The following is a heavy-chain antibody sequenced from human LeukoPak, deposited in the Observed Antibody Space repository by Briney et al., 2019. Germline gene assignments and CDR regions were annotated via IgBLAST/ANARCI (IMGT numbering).Heavy chain of an antibody. D-gene: IGHD5-18*01. V-gene: IGHV3-7*04. CDR3: ARGYSYVFY. CDR1: GFTFSSYG. CDR2: IKLDGSET. Sequence: PGGSLRLSCAASGFTFSSYGMHWVRQAPGKGLEWVANIKLDGSETNYGDSVKGRFTISRDNAKNSLFLQMNSLRAEDTAVYYCARGYSYVFYWGQGTLVSVSS. J-gene: IGHJ4*02.